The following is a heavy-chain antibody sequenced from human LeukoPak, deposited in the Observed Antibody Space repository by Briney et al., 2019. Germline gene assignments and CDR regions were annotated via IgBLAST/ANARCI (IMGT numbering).Heavy chain of an antibody. Sequence: PSETLSLTCTVSGGSISSSSYYWGWIRQPPGKGLEWIGSIYYSGSTYYNPSLKSRVTISVDTSKNQFSLKLSSVTAADTAVYYCARSKNDYNWFGDSRAPPYYGMDVWGQGTTVTVSS. CDR1: GGSISSSSYY. D-gene: IGHD3-10*01. CDR2: IYYSGST. J-gene: IGHJ6*02. V-gene: IGHV4-39*07. CDR3: ARSKNDYNWFGDSRAPPYYGMDV.